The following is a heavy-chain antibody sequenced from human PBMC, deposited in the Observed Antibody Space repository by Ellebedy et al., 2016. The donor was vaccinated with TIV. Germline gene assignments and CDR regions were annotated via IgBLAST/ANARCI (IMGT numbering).Heavy chain of an antibody. Sequence: GGSLRLXCAVSGFTFISDAMSWVRQPPGEGVEWVSGISGCGDSTYYADSVKGRFTISRDNSKNTLYLQMDSLRAEDTAVYYCAKSRWEWELQNFDYWGQGTLVTVSS. J-gene: IGHJ4*02. V-gene: IGHV3-23*01. CDR2: ISGCGDST. CDR3: AKSRWEWELQNFDY. D-gene: IGHD1-26*01. CDR1: GFTFISDA.